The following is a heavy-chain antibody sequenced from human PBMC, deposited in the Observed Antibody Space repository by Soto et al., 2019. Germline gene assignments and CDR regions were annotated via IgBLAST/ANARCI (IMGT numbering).Heavy chain of an antibody. D-gene: IGHD2-2*01. CDR1: GGSIDSDGSY. CDR2: IYYSGTT. Sequence: SETLSLTCTVSGGSIDSDGSYWSWIRHSPGEGLEWLGYIYYSGTTYYNPSLKSRVTMSVDTSKNQLSLKVSSVTAADTAVYHCARLHCISPNCVPLDPWGQGTLVTVSS. J-gene: IGHJ5*02. CDR3: ARLHCISPNCVPLDP. V-gene: IGHV4-30-4*01.